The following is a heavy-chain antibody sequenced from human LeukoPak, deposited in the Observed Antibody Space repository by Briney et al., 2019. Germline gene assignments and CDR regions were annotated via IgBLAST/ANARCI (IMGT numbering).Heavy chain of an antibody. Sequence: PSETLSLTCAVYGGSFSGYYWSWIRQPPGKGLELIGEINHSGSTNYNPSLKSRVTISVDTSKNQFSLKLSSVTAADTAVYYCARGRREMATAKYYFDYWGQGTLVTVSS. CDR3: ARGRREMATAKYYFDY. D-gene: IGHD5-24*01. CDR2: INHSGST. J-gene: IGHJ4*02. CDR1: GGSFSGYY. V-gene: IGHV4-34*01.